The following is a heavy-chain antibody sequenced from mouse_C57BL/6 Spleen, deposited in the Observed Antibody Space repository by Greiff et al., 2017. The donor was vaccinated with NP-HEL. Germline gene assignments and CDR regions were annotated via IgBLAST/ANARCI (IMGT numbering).Heavy chain of an antibody. CDR3: APYGYDGEGYFDV. CDR1: GYTFTDYY. CDR2: LNPNNGGT. J-gene: IGHJ1*03. Sequence: EVQLQQSGPELVKPGASVKISCKASGYTFTDYYMNWVKQSHGKSLEWIGDLNPNNGGTSYNQKFKGKATLTVDKSSSTAYMELRSRTSEDSAVYYCAPYGYDGEGYFDVWGTGTTVTVAS. V-gene: IGHV1-26*01. D-gene: IGHD2-2*01.